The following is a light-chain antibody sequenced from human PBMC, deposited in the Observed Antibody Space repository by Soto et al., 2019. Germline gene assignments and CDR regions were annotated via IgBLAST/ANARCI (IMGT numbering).Light chain of an antibody. Sequence: IQLTQSPYSLSASVGDRVTITCRAGQDISSALAWYQQKPGKAPKLLLYDASSLDAGVPSRFSGSGSGTDFTLSITSLRPEDFATYYCQQFNDFPLTFGGGTKVQIK. CDR1: QDISSA. J-gene: IGKJ4*01. CDR3: QQFNDFPLT. CDR2: DAS. V-gene: IGKV1D-13*01.